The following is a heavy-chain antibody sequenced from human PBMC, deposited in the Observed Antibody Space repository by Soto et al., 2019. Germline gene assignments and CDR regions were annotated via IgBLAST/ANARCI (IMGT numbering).Heavy chain of an antibody. CDR2: MNPNSGNT. Sequence: QVQLVQSGAEVKKPGASVKVSCKASGYPFTSYAINWVRQATGQELEWMGWMNPNSGNTGYAEKFQRRVTMTRHTSISNAYMELSSLRAEATALYSCAVCGGNRYCYFDLWGRGTMVTVSS. D-gene: IGHD2-15*01. V-gene: IGHV1-8*01. CDR3: AVCGGNRYCYFDL. J-gene: IGHJ2*01. CDR1: GYPFTSYA.